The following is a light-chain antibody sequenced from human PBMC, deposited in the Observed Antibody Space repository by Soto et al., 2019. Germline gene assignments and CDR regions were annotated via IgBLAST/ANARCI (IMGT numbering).Light chain of an antibody. Sequence: EIVLTQSPATLSLSPGERATLSCRASQSVSIYLAWYQQKPGQAPRLLIYDASNRATGIPARFSGSGSRTDFTLTISRLEPDDFAVYYCQQRSNLPLTFGGGTKVEIK. CDR2: DAS. CDR1: QSVSIY. V-gene: IGKV3-11*01. J-gene: IGKJ4*01. CDR3: QQRSNLPLT.